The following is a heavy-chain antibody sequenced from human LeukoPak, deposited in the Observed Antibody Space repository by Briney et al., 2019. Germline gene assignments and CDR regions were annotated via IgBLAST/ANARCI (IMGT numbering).Heavy chain of an antibody. D-gene: IGHD2-2*01. Sequence: PGGSLRLSCAASGFTFTRNTMIWVRQAPGKGLEWVSSISSSSSYTYYADSLKGRFTISRDNAKNSLYLQLHSLRAADTAVYFCATKSQYQLHIDKWGEGTLVTVYS. CDR3: ATKSQYQLHIDK. J-gene: IGHJ4*02. CDR1: GFTFTRNT. V-gene: IGHV3-21*01. CDR2: ISSSSSYT.